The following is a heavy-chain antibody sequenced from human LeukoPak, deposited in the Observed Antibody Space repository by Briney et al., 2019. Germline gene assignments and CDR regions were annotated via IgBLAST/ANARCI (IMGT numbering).Heavy chain of an antibody. V-gene: IGHV4-34*01. J-gene: IGHJ5*02. CDR1: RGSFRGYY. CDR2: INHRGST. CDR3: ARAPLSGILTGTNWFDP. D-gene: IGHD3-9*01. Sequence: SETLPLTRPVYRGSFRGYYWSWLRPPPGKGLAWIGEINHRGSTNYIPCLMCRVPISADTSKNQFSLMLGSVTAADTAVYCCARAPLSGILTGTNWFDPCGQGTLVTAS.